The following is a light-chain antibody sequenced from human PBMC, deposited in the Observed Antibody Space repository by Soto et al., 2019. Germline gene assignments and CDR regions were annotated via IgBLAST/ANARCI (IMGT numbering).Light chain of an antibody. CDR1: QSVSSS. CDR2: DVS. J-gene: IGKJ4*01. Sequence: EIVLTQSPATLSLSPGERATLSCRASQSVSSSLAWYQQKPGQTPRLLIYDVSNRATGIPARFSGSGSGTGFTLTVSSLEPEDFAVYYCQQRSNWPLTFGGGTKVEIK. V-gene: IGKV3-11*01. CDR3: QQRSNWPLT.